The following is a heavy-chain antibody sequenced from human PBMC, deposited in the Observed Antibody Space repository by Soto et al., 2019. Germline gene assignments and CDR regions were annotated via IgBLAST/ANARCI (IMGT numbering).Heavy chain of an antibody. CDR3: AYGSSSAWIDY. CDR2: AYFSGGNT. J-gene: IGHJ4*02. CDR1: GDSMRGYHYY. D-gene: IGHD6-25*01. Sequence: SETLSLTCSVSGDSMRGYHYYWGWIRQAPGKGLEWIGSAYFSGGNTYYNPPLKSRASISVDTSKNEFFLRLTSLTAADTAVYFCAYGSSSAWIDYWGQGTLVTVSS. V-gene: IGHV4-39*01.